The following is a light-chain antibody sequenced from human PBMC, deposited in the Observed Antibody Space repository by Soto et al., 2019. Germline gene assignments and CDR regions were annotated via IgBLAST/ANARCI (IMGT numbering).Light chain of an antibody. CDR2: AAS. CDR3: QQYGSSPPWT. Sequence: ESVLTQSPGTLSLSPGERATLSCRASQSISSGYLAWYQQKPGQAPRLLIFAASSRATGIPDRFSGSGSGTDFTITISRLEPEDFAFYYCQQYGSSPPWTFGQGTKVEIK. CDR1: QSISSGY. J-gene: IGKJ1*01. V-gene: IGKV3-20*01.